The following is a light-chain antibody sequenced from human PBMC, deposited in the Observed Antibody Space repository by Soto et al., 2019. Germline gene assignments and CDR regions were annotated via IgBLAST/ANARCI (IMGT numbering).Light chain of an antibody. CDR3: SSYTSSSPWV. J-gene: IGLJ3*02. CDR2: EVS. V-gene: IGLV2-14*01. CDR1: SSDVGGYNY. Sequence: QSALTQPASVSGSPGQSITISCTGTSSDVGGYNYVSWYQQHPGKAPKLMIYEVSNRPSGVSNRFSGSKSGNTVSLTISGLQAEDEADYYCSSYTSSSPWVFGGGTKLTVL.